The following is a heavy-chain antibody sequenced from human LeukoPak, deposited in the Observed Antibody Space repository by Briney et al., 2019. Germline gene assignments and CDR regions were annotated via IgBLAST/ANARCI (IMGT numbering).Heavy chain of an antibody. CDR2: ISWNSGTI. Sequence: SGGSLRLSCAASGFTFDDYGMHWVRQAPGRGLEWVAGISWNSGTIGYADSVKGRFTISRDNAQNSLYLQMNSLRAEDTALYYRAKGGRQQWLVRYFDYWGQGTLVTVSS. V-gene: IGHV3-9*01. CDR3: AKGGRQQWLVRYFDY. J-gene: IGHJ4*02. CDR1: GFTFDDYG. D-gene: IGHD6-19*01.